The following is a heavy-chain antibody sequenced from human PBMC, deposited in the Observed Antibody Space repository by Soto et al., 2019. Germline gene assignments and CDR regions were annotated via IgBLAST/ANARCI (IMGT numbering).Heavy chain of an antibody. CDR3: ARAQGGSYYYHYGMDV. Sequence: QVQLVESGGGVVQPGRSLRLSCAASGFTFSSYGMHWVRQAPGKGLEWVAVIWYDGSNKYYADSVKGRFTISRDNSKNTLYLQMNSLRAEDTAVYYCARAQGGSYYYHYGMDVWGQGTTVTVSS. D-gene: IGHD1-26*01. V-gene: IGHV3-33*01. CDR1: GFTFSSYG. J-gene: IGHJ6*02. CDR2: IWYDGSNK.